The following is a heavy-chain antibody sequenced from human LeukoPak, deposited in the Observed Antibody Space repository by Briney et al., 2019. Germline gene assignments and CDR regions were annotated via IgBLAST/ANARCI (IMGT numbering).Heavy chain of an antibody. CDR1: GYTFTNYY. Sequence: GASVKVSCKASGYTFTNYYMYWVRQAPGQGLEWMGIIDPSGGSTSYAQEFQGRVTMTRDTSTTTVYMELSSLRSEDTAVYYCARVAASALYYFDYWGQGTLVTVSS. V-gene: IGHV1-46*01. J-gene: IGHJ4*02. CDR3: ARVAASALYYFDY. CDR2: IDPSGGST. D-gene: IGHD6-13*01.